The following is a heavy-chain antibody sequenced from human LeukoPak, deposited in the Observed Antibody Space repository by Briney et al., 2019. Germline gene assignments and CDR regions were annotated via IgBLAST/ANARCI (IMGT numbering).Heavy chain of an antibody. Sequence: GGSLRLSCAASGFTFSSYWMSWVRQAPGKGLEWVANIKQDGSEKYYVDSVKGRFTISRDNAKNSLYLQMNSLRAEDAAVYYCASGANYDSSGYADYWGQGTLVTVSS. CDR3: ASGANYDSSGYADY. V-gene: IGHV3-7*01. CDR1: GFTFSSYW. J-gene: IGHJ4*02. D-gene: IGHD3-22*01. CDR2: IKQDGSEK.